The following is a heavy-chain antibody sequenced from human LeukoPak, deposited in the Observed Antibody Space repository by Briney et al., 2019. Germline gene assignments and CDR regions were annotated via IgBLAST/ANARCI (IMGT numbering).Heavy chain of an antibody. CDR1: GFTFSTYS. V-gene: IGHV3-48*02. Sequence: GGSLRLSCTASGFTFSTYSMNWVRQAPGKGLEWVSYISSSSSTIYYADSVKGRFTISRDNAKNSLYLQMNSLRDGDTAVYYCARASFQRWLQLGGDWGQGALVTVSS. CDR3: ARASFQRWLQLGGD. D-gene: IGHD5-24*01. CDR2: ISSSSSTI. J-gene: IGHJ4*02.